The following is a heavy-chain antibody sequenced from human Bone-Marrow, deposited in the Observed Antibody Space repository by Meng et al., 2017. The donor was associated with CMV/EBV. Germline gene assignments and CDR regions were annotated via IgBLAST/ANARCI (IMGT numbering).Heavy chain of an antibody. CDR3: AREGAGYCSSTRCYVTYYCYGMDV. CDR2: IKQEGSEK. Sequence: GESLKISCAASGVTFSSYSMNWVRQTPGKGLEWVANIKQEGSEKYYVDSVKGRFTISSDNAKNSLYLQMNSLRAEDTAVYYCAREGAGYCSSTRCYVTYYCYGMDVWGQGTTVTVSS. J-gene: IGHJ6*02. CDR1: GVTFSSYS. D-gene: IGHD2-2*01. V-gene: IGHV3-7*01.